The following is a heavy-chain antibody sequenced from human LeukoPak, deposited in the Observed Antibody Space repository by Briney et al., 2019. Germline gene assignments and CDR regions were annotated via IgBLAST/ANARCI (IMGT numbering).Heavy chain of an antibody. Sequence: GGSLRLSCAGSGFTFSSYSMNWVRQAPGKGPEWVSSISSSSSYIYYADSVKGRFTVSRDNAKNSLYLQMNSLRAEDTAVYYCAREEGTDCGGDCYSGYWGQGTLVTVSS. V-gene: IGHV3-21*01. CDR3: AREEGTDCGGDCYSGY. D-gene: IGHD2-21*02. J-gene: IGHJ4*02. CDR2: ISSSSSYI. CDR1: GFTFSSYS.